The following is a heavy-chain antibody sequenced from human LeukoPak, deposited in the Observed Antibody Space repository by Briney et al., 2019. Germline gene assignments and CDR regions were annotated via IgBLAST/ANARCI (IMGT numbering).Heavy chain of an antibody. D-gene: IGHD2-15*01. J-gene: IGHJ3*02. Sequence: GRSLRLSCVGSGFTFSSFAMHWVRQAPGKGLEWLAVISYDGSGDKHYADSVRGRFTISRDNSKNTVFLQMNSLRAEDTAVYYCAKWGYSFDALDIWGHGTMVTVSS. CDR2: ISYDGSGDK. V-gene: IGHV3-30*04. CDR1: GFTFSSFA. CDR3: AKWGYSFDALDI.